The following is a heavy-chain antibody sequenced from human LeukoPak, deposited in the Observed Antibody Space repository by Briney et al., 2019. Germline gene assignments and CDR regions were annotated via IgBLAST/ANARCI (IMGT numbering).Heavy chain of an antibody. V-gene: IGHV4-34*01. CDR3: ARRLVRGVIGGYFDY. J-gene: IGHJ4*02. Sequence: SETLSLTCTVSGGSISSYYWSWIRQPAGKGLEWIGEINHSGSTNYNPSLKSRVTISVDTSKNQFSLKLSSVTAADTAVYYCARRLVRGVIGGYFDYWGQGTLVTVSS. D-gene: IGHD3-10*01. CDR1: GGSISSYY. CDR2: INHSGST.